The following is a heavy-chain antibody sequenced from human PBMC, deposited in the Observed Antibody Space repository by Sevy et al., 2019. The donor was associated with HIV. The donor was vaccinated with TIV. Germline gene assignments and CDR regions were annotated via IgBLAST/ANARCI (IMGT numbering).Heavy chain of an antibody. D-gene: IGHD2-2*01. V-gene: IGHV3-49*03. Sequence: GGSLRLSCTTSGFTFGDYAMSWFRQAPGKGLEWVGFIRSKAYGGTTEYAASVKGRFTISRDDSKSIAYVQMNSLKTEDTAMYCCTRVPNIVLVPAASNWFDPWGQGTLVTVSS. CDR1: GFTFGDYA. CDR3: TRVPNIVLVPAASNWFDP. J-gene: IGHJ5*02. CDR2: IRSKAYGGTT.